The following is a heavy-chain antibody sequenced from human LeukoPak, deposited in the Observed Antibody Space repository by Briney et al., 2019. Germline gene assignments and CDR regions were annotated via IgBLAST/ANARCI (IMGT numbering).Heavy chain of an antibody. CDR2: INHGGLT. V-gene: IGHV4-34*01. J-gene: IGHJ5*02. Sequence: SETLSLTCAVYGDSFKNYYWTWIRQSPEKGLEWIGEINHGGLTSYNPSLESRLTLLVDTSKNQFSLNLRSVTAADTAVYFCARARAFVWGSYRYIPYYFDPWGQGTLATVSS. CDR1: GDSFKNYY. CDR3: ARARAFVWGSYRYIPYYFDP. D-gene: IGHD3-16*02.